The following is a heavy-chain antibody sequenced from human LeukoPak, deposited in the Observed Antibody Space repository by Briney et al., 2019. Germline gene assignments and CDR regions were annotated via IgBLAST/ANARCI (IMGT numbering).Heavy chain of an antibody. J-gene: IGHJ3*02. CDR2: IRYDGSNK. CDR1: GFTSSNYG. V-gene: IGHV3-30*02. CDR3: AKSRSGYYQLAFDI. D-gene: IGHD3-22*01. Sequence: GGSLRLSCAASGFTSSNYGMHWVRQAPGKGLEWVAFIRYDGSNKYYADSVKGRFTISRDNSKNTLYLQMNSLRAEDTAVYYCAKSRSGYYQLAFDIWGQGTMVTVSS.